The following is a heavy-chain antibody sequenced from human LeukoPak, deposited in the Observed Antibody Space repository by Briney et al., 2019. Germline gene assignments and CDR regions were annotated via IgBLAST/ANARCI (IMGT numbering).Heavy chain of an antibody. CDR1: GGSFSNYY. CDR2: INHSGST. D-gene: IGHD2-15*01. J-gene: IGHJ4*02. CDR3: ARDCQYCSGGSEYYFDY. V-gene: IGHV4-34*01. Sequence: PSETLSLTCAVYGGSFSNYYWSWIRQPSGKGLEWIGEINHSGSTNYNPSLKSRVTISVDTSKNQFSLKLSSVTAADTAVYYCARDCQYCSGGSEYYFDYWGQGTLVTVSS.